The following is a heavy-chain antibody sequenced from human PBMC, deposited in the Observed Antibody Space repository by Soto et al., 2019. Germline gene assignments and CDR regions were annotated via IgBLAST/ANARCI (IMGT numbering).Heavy chain of an antibody. CDR2: ISSSGSTI. Sequence: GGSLRLSCAASGFTFSDYYMIWIRQAPGKGLEWVSYISSSGSTIYYADSVKGRFTISRDDSKNTVYLQMNRLRAEDTALYYCARSHYGSGSYYNPGDFWGQGTMVTVSS. CDR3: ARSHYGSGSYYNPGDF. V-gene: IGHV3-11*01. D-gene: IGHD3-10*01. CDR1: GFTFSDYY. J-gene: IGHJ3*01.